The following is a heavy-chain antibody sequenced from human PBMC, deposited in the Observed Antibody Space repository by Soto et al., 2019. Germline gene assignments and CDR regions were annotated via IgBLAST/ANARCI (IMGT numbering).Heavy chain of an antibody. CDR2: IIPIFGTA. CDR1: GGTFSSYA. Sequence: QVQLVQSGAEVKKPGSSVKVSCKASGGTFSSYAISWVRQAPGQGLEWMGGIIPIFGTANYAQKFQGRVTITAEDSTSTAYMELSSLRSEDSAVYYCARSYGGNLVDPFDYWGQGTLVTVSS. V-gene: IGHV1-69*12. J-gene: IGHJ4*02. D-gene: IGHD4-17*01. CDR3: ARSYGGNLVDPFDY.